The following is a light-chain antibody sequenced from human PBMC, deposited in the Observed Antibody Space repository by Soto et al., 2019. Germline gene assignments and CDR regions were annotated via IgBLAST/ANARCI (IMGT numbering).Light chain of an antibody. J-gene: IGLJ2*01. CDR1: SSDVGAYNY. V-gene: IGLV2-14*01. CDR2: EVS. Sequence: QSALTQPASVSGSPGQSITISCTGTSSDVGAYNYVSWYQQHPGKAPKLMIYEVSNRPSGVSNRFSGSKSGNTASLTISGLQAEDEAYYFCTSYTSSSTLSRGVVFGGGTKLTVL. CDR3: TSYTSSSTLSRGVV.